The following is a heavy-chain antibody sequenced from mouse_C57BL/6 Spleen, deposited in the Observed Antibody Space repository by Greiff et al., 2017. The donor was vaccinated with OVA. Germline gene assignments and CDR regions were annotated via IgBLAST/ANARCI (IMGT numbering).Heavy chain of an antibody. Sequence: VMLVESGAELARPGASVKLSCKASGYTFTSYGISWVKQRTGQGLEWIGEIYPRSGNTYYNEKFKGKATLTADKSSSTAYMELRSLTSEDSAVYFCARWDDYGAFFDYWGQGTTLTVSS. CDR3: ARWDDYGAFFDY. CDR2: IYPRSGNT. V-gene: IGHV1-81*01. CDR1: GYTFTSYG. D-gene: IGHD2-4*01. J-gene: IGHJ2*01.